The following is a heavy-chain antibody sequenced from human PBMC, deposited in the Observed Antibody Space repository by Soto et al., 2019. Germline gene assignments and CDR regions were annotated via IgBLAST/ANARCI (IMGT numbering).Heavy chain of an antibody. CDR2: IWYDGSNK. CDR3: ARGAQELGYCSGGSCYGFDY. V-gene: IGHV3-33*01. D-gene: IGHD2-15*01. Sequence: QVQLVESGGGVVQPGRSLRLSCAASGFTFSSYGMHWVRQAPGKGLKWVAVIWYDGSNKYYADSVKGRFTISRDNSKNTLYLQMNSLRAEDTAVYYCARGAQELGYCSGGSCYGFDYWGQGTLVTVSS. J-gene: IGHJ4*02. CDR1: GFTFSSYG.